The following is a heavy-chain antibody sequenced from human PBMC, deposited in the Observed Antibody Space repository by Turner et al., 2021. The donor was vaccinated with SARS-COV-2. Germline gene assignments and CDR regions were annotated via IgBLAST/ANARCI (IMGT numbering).Heavy chain of an antibody. CDR1: GFTLTYSW. Sequence: EVQLVESGGDFVQPGGSRRLSCSASGFTLTYSWMHWVRQVPGKGLWWVDHIKSDANNIAYAYAEKGRFTICRDNAKNTQYLQMNSLRAEDTAVYYCARWGIAAADTSFDFWGQGTLVTVSS. V-gene: IGHV3-74*03. CDR2: IKSDANNI. D-gene: IGHD6-13*01. J-gene: IGHJ4*02. CDR3: ARWGIAAADTSFDF.